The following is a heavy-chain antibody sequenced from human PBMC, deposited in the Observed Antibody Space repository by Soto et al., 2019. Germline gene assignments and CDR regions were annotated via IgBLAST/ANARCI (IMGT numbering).Heavy chain of an antibody. J-gene: IGHJ4*02. V-gene: IGHV3-15*01. D-gene: IGHD2-2*01. Sequence: GGSLRLSCAASGFTFSNAWMSWVRQAPGKGLEWVGRIKSKTDGGTTDYAAPVKGRFTISRDDSKNTLYLQMNSLKTEDTAVYYCTTDFVIVVVPAAHGGVGYWGQGTLVTVSS. CDR3: TTDFVIVVVPAAHGGVGY. CDR2: IKSKTDGGTT. CDR1: GFTFSNAW.